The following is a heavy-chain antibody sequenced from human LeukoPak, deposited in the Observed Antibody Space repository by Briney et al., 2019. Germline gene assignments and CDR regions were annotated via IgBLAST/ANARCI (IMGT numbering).Heavy chain of an antibody. D-gene: IGHD4-17*01. Sequence: GGSLKLSCAASGFTFSVSAIHWVRQTSGKGLEWVGRIRSKANSYATTYGASVTGRFTTSRDDSKYTAYLQMSSLKTEDTAVYYCTRLSFGDYRDAFDIWGQGTMVTVSS. V-gene: IGHV3-73*01. CDR2: IRSKANSYAT. CDR1: GFTFSVSA. J-gene: IGHJ3*02. CDR3: TRLSFGDYRDAFDI.